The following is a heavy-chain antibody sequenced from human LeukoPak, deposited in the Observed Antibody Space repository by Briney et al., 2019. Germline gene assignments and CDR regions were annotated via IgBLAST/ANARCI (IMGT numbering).Heavy chain of an antibody. CDR1: GGSLSSYY. Sequence: PSETLSLTCTVSGGSLSSYYWNWIRQPPGKGLEWIGDIYSSGTTNYNPSLRSRVSMSVDTCKNQCSLRLSSVTAADTAVYYCAREKYYYDSSGYYNWFDPWGQGTLVTVSS. CDR2: IYSSGTT. J-gene: IGHJ5*02. CDR3: AREKYYYDSSGYYNWFDP. D-gene: IGHD3-22*01. V-gene: IGHV4-59*01.